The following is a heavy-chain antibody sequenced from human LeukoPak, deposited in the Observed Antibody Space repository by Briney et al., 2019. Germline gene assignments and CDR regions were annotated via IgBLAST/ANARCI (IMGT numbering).Heavy chain of an antibody. V-gene: IGHV4-34*01. CDR1: GGSFSGYY. D-gene: IGHD2-15*01. J-gene: IGHJ4*02. Sequence: PSETLSLTCAVYGGSFSGYYWSWIRQPPGKGLEWIGEINHSGSTNYNPSLKSRVTISVDTSKNQFSLKLNSVTAADTAVYYCARIGRYCSGGSCYLYYFDYWGQGTLVTVSS. CDR2: INHSGST. CDR3: ARIGRYCSGGSCYLYYFDY.